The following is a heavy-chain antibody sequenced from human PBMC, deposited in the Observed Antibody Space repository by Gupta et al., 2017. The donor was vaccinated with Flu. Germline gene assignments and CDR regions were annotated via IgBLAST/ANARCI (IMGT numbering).Heavy chain of an antibody. Sequence: QVQLVQSGAEVKKPGASEKVSCKASGYTFTSYGFSWVRQAPGQGLEWMGWISAYNGNTNYAQKPQGRVTMTTDTSTSTAYMELRSLRSDDTAVYYCARVTRAARPPHDKFDYWGQGTLVTVSS. CDR3: ARVTRAARPPHDKFDY. CDR2: ISAYNGNT. D-gene: IGHD6-6*01. V-gene: IGHV1-18*01. J-gene: IGHJ4*02. CDR1: GYTFTSYG.